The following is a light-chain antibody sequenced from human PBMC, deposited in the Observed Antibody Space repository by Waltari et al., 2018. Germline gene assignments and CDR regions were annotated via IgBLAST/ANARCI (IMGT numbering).Light chain of an antibody. Sequence: EIMLTQSPGTLSLSPGERATLSCRASQSISRFLAWYQQKPGQAPRLLIYDASTRATGIPDRFSGSGSGTDFSFTINRLEPEDIAVYYCQKYGSLPATFGQGTKVEIK. CDR1: QSISRF. CDR2: DAS. CDR3: QKYGSLPAT. J-gene: IGKJ1*01. V-gene: IGKV3-20*01.